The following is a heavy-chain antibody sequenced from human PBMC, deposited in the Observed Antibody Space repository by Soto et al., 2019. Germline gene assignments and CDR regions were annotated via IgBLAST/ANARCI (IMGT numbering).Heavy chain of an antibody. V-gene: IGHV4-39*01. Sequence: QLQLQESGPGLVKPSETLSLTCLVSGGSISSSIYYWGWIRQHPGKGLEWIGSIFYSGSTYYNPSLKSRVTISVDTSSNQFALKLSSVTAADTAVYYCSRLRFQDFIWGSFNWYFDLWGRGTLVTVSS. CDR2: IFYSGST. CDR1: GGSISSSIYY. D-gene: IGHD3-16*01. J-gene: IGHJ2*01. CDR3: SRLRFQDFIWGSFNWYFDL.